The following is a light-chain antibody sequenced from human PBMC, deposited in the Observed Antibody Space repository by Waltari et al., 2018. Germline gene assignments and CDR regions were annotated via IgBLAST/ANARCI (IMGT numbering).Light chain of an antibody. V-gene: IGLV2-23*02. CDR3: CSYAGSSTFT. CDR1: SSDVGGYDL. CDR2: EVD. J-gene: IGLJ2*01. Sequence: QSALPHPASVSVSPGQSITISSTGTSSDVGGYDLVSWYQQHPGKAPKLMIYEVDKRPSGVSNRFSGSKSGNTASLTISGLQAEDEADYYCCSYAGSSTFTFGGGTKLTVL.